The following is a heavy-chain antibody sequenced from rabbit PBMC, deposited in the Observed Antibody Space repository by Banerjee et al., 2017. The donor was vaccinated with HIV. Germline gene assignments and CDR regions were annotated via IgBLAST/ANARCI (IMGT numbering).Heavy chain of an antibody. J-gene: IGHJ4*01. D-gene: IGHD6-1*01. CDR2: INTGSGSA. Sequence: QEQLKETGGGLVQPGGSLTLTCTASGFSLSSYAMGWVRQAPGKGLMWIAYINTGSGSADYANWAKGRFTISKTSSTTVTLQMTSLTAADTATYFCARSGGYAYVGDAYFKLWGPGTLVTVS. V-gene: IGHV1S45*01. CDR3: ARSGGYAYVGDAYFKL. CDR1: GFSLSSYA.